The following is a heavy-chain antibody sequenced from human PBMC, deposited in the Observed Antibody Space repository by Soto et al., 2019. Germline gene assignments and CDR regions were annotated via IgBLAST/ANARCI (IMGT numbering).Heavy chain of an antibody. D-gene: IGHD2-2*01. CDR1: GGTFGSYA. V-gene: IGHV1-69*01. CDR2: IIPIPGTA. J-gene: IGHJ6*02. CDR3: ARSQGSSTSLEIYYYYYYGMDV. Sequence: QVQLVQSGAEVKKPGSSVKVSCKASGGTFGSYAISWVRQAPGQGLEWMGGIIPIPGTANYAQKFQGKVTVAAGEFTDSAEMGPGQLRSEDTAVYYCARSQGSSTSLEIYYYYYYGMDVWGQGTTVTVSS.